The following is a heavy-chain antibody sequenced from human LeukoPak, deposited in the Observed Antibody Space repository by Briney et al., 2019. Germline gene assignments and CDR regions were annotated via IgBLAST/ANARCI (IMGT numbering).Heavy chain of an antibody. CDR3: ARDATYCTNGVCYTRLDY. V-gene: IGHV3-7*01. CDR2: MNLDGSEK. J-gene: IGHJ4*02. CDR1: GFTFSSYW. Sequence: PGGSLRLSCAASGFTFSSYWMSWVRQAPGKGLEWVARMNLDGSEKYYVDSVKGRFTISRDNAKTSLYLEMNSLRAEDTAVYYCARDATYCTNGVCYTRLDYWGQGTLVTVSS. D-gene: IGHD2-8*01.